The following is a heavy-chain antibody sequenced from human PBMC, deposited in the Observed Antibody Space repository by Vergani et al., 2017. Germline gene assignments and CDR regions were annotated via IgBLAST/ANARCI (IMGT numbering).Heavy chain of an antibody. CDR2: ISYDGTNK. D-gene: IGHD3-10*01. V-gene: IGHV3-30-3*01. CDR3: ARDRGDVRYSRYFYNDYMDV. CDR1: GFTFGDNG. Sequence: QVQLVESGGGVVQPGRSLRLSCAASGFTFGDNGIHWVRRAPGKGLEWGALISYDGTNKYYKNSVRGRFIISRDNSKSTLFMQMNRLRVEDMAVYYCARDRGDVRYSRYFYNDYMDVWGKGTTVTVSS. J-gene: IGHJ6*03.